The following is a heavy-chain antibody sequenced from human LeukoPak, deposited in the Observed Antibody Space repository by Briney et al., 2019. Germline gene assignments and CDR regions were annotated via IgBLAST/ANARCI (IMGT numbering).Heavy chain of an antibody. V-gene: IGHV3-7*01. Sequence: GGSLRLSCAASGFTFSDYYMSWVRQAPGKGLEWVANIQQHGSETYYGDSVKGRFTISRDNAKNSLYLQMNSLRAEDTAVYCCARDSFGSATFKTYFDWPSRYYYYGMDVWGQGTTVTVSS. CDR3: ARDSFGSATFKTYFDWPSRYYYYGMDV. CDR2: IQQHGSET. J-gene: IGHJ6*02. D-gene: IGHD3-9*01. CDR1: GFTFSDYY.